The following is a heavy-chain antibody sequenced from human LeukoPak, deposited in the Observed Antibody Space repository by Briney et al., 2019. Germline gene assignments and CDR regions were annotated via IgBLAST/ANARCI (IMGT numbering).Heavy chain of an antibody. CDR1: GGSISSSSYY. D-gene: IGHD1-26*01. J-gene: IGHJ6*03. CDR2: IYYSGST. CDR3: ARVRWSGSYASMDV. Sequence: SETLSLTCTVSGGSISSSSYYWGWIRQPPGKGLEWIGSIYYSGSTYYNPSLKSRVTMSVDTSKNQFSLKLSSVTAADTAVYYCARVRWSGSYASMDVWGKGTTVTVSS. V-gene: IGHV4-39*07.